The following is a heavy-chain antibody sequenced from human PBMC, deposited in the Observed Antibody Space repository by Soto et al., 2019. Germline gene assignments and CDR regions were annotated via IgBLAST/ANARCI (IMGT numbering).Heavy chain of an antibody. V-gene: IGHV1-58*01. J-gene: IGHJ4*02. Sequence: ASVKVSCKASGFTFADSAVQWVRQARGQSREWIGRIVVDSGNTKSAQKFTERVTISWDMSTSTAFMELRSLRFEDTAVYYCATANNTSPFDYWGQGTLVTVSS. CDR2: IVVDSGNT. CDR1: GFTFADSA. D-gene: IGHD1-26*01. CDR3: ATANNTSPFDY.